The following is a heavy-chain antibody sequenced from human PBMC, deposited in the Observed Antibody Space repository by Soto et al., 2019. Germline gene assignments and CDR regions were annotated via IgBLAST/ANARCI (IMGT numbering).Heavy chain of an antibody. V-gene: IGHV3-66*01. D-gene: IGHD4-17*01. Sequence: EVQLVESGGGLVQPGGSLRLSCAASGFTVSSNYMSWVRQAPGKGLEWVSVIYSGGSTYYADSMKGRFTISRDNSKNTLYLQMNSLRAEDTAVYYCARPLMTTVTADAFDIWGQGTMVTVSS. J-gene: IGHJ3*02. CDR1: GFTVSSNY. CDR3: ARPLMTTVTADAFDI. CDR2: IYSGGST.